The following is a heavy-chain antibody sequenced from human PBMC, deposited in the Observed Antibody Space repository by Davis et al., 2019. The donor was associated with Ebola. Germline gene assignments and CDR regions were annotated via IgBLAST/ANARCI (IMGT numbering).Heavy chain of an antibody. J-gene: IGHJ4*02. D-gene: IGHD5-24*01. CDR1: GLTFSGYS. CDR3: ARAQEIATNVPGY. V-gene: IGHV3-21*01. Sequence: PGGSLRLSCAASGLTFSGYSVNWVRQAPGKGLEWVSSISSRSNYIYYADSLKGRFTISRENAKNSVYLEMNSLRAEDTAVYYCARAQEIATNVPGYWGQGTVVIVSS. CDR2: ISSRSNYI.